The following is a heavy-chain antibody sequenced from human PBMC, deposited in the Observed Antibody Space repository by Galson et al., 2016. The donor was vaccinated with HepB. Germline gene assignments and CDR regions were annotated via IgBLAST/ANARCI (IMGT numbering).Heavy chain of an antibody. Sequence: SLRLSCAASGLTISSYDMHWVRQATGKGLEWVSAIGTAGDTYYPGSVKGRFTISRENAKNSLYLQMNSLRAGDAAVYYCARGDRRYCSGGSCYSDYYYGMDVWGQGTTVTVSS. CDR1: GLTISSYD. V-gene: IGHV3-13*01. J-gene: IGHJ6*02. D-gene: IGHD2-15*01. CDR2: IGTAGDT. CDR3: ARGDRRYCSGGSCYSDYYYGMDV.